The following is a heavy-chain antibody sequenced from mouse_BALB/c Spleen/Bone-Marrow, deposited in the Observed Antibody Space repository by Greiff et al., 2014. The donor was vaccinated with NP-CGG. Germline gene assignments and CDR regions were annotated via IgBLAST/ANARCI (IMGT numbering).Heavy chain of an antibody. J-gene: IGHJ2*01. CDR1: GYPFSSYW. CDR2: IYPGDGET. Sequence: QVQLKQSGAELVRPGSSVKISCKASGYPFSSYWMSWVKQRPGQGLEWIGQIYPGDGETNYNGKFKGNATLTADKSSSTAYMQRISLTAEDSAVYFCARKYGDDWGQGTTLTVSS. D-gene: IGHD2-10*02. V-gene: IGHV1-80*01. CDR3: ARKYGDD.